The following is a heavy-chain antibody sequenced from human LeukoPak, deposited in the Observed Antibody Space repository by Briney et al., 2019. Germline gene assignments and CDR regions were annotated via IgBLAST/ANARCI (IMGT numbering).Heavy chain of an antibody. D-gene: IGHD3-10*01. CDR2: IRPDGSEG. CDR3: ASEGGVKGAYYFDY. V-gene: IGHV3-7*01. J-gene: IGHJ4*02. Sequence: GGSLRLSCTPSGLTFSNSWMSWVRQAPGKGLEWVATIRPDGSEGYYADSVRGRFTISRDNSKNSVFLQMNSLRAEDTAVYYCASEGGVKGAYYFDYWGQGTLVTVSS. CDR1: GLTFSNSW.